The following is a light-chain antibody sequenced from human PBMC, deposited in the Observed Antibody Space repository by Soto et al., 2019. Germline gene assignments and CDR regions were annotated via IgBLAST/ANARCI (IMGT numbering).Light chain of an antibody. Sequence: QSVLTPPPSASGSPGQSVTISCTGTSSDVGGYKYVSWYQQHPGKAPTLMIYEVSKLPSGVPDRFSGSKSGNTASVTVSGLQAEDEADYYCSSYAGSNLGVFGGGTKLTVL. V-gene: IGLV2-8*01. J-gene: IGLJ3*02. CDR2: EVS. CDR3: SSYAGSNLGV. CDR1: SSDVGGYKY.